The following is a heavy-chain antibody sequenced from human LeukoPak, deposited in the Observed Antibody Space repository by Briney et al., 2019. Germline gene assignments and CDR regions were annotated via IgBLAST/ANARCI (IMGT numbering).Heavy chain of an antibody. J-gene: IGHJ4*02. V-gene: IGHV5-51*01. CDR3: ARRDYYDSSGPHLDY. CDR1: GYSFTSYW. Sequence: GESLEIFCKGSGYSFTSYWVGWVRPKPGKSPEGMGILYPGDSDTRYSPSFQGQVTISADKSISTAYLQWSSLKASDTAMYYCARRDYYDSSGPHLDYWGQGTLVTVSS. D-gene: IGHD3-22*01. CDR2: LYPGDSDT.